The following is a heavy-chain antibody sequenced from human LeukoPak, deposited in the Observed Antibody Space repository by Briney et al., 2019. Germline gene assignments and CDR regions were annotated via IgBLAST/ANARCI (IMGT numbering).Heavy chain of an antibody. J-gene: IGHJ4*02. Sequence: GGSLRLSCAASGFTFSDNYMSWVRQAPGQGLEWVAGIDKRGYGTFYADSVKGRFTISRDNSKNTLFLQISTLRADDTAVYYCGKDKHHWGSDYWGQGTLITVSS. CDR3: GKDKHHWGSDY. D-gene: IGHD7-27*01. CDR1: GFTFSDNY. CDR2: IDKRGYGT. V-gene: IGHV3-23*01.